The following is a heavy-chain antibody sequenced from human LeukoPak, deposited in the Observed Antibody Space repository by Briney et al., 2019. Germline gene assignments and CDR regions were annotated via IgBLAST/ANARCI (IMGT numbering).Heavy chain of an antibody. CDR3: ARDQEVSGSFDI. D-gene: IGHD1-14*01. CDR1: GGSISSGGYY. Sequence: SETLSLTCTVSGGSISSGGYYWSWIRQHPGKGLEWIGYIYYSGSTYYNPSLKSRVTISVDTSKNQFSLKLSSVTAADTAVYYCARDQEVSGSFDIWGQGAMVTVSS. V-gene: IGHV4-31*03. J-gene: IGHJ3*02. CDR2: IYYSGST.